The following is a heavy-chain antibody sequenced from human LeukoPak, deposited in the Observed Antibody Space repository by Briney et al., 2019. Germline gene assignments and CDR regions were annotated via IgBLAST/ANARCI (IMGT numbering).Heavy chain of an antibody. D-gene: IGHD6-13*01. V-gene: IGHV4-30-2*01. J-gene: IGHJ5*02. Sequence: SETLSLTCTVSGGSISSGGYYWSWIRQPPGKGLEWIGYFYHSGSTYYNPSLKSRVTISVDRSKNQFSLKLSSVTAADTAVYYCARGDFYIAAAGTTRFDPWGQGTLVPVSS. CDR3: ARGDFYIAAAGTTRFDP. CDR2: FYHSGST. CDR1: GGSISSGGYY.